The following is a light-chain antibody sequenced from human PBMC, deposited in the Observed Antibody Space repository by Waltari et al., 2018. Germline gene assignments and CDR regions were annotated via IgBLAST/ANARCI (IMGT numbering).Light chain of an antibody. CDR3: SSYTSSSTVV. V-gene: IGLV2-14*01. Sequence: QSALTQPASVSGSPGQSITISCTGTGSDVGGYNYVSWYQQHPGKAPKLMIYDVNKRPAGVSNRFSGSKSGNTASLTISGLQAEDEADYYCSSYTSSSTVVFGGWTKLTVL. CDR1: GSDVGGYNY. J-gene: IGLJ2*01. CDR2: DVN.